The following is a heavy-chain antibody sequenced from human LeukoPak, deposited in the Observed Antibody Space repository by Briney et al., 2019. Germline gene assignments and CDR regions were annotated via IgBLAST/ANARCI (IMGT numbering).Heavy chain of an antibody. Sequence: GSLRLSCAASGFTFSSYAMSWVRQAPGKGLEWIGSIYYSGSTYYNPSLKSRVTISVDTSKNQFSLKLSSVTAADTAVYYCARGPGRIAVPDYWGQGTLVTVSS. CDR3: ARGPGRIAVPDY. CDR1: GFTFSSYA. CDR2: IYYSGST. V-gene: IGHV4-39*07. J-gene: IGHJ4*02. D-gene: IGHD6-19*01.